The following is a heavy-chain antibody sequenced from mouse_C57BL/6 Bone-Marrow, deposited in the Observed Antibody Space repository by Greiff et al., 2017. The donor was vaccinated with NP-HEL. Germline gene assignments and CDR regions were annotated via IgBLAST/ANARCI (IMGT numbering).Heavy chain of an antibody. D-gene: IGHD4-1*01. V-gene: IGHV1-18*01. Sequence: EVQLVESGPELVKPGASVKIPCKASGYTFTDYNMDWVKQSHGKSLEWIGDINPNNGGTIYNQKFKGKATLTVDKSSSTAYMELRSLTSEDTAVYYCARSLNWAFAYWGQGTLVTVSA. CDR3: ARSLNWAFAY. CDR2: INPNNGGT. J-gene: IGHJ3*01. CDR1: GYTFTDYN.